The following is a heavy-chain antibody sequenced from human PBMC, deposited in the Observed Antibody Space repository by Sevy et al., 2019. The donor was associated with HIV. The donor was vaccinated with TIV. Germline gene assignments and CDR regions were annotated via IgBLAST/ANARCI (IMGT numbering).Heavy chain of an antibody. V-gene: IGHV4-38-2*01. Sequence: SETLSLSCAVSDNFISSTYYWGWIRQPPGKGLEWIGSIYHSGNTYYNPSLKSRVTISIDTSKNKFSLHLSTVTAADTAVDFYAGDAYAVAAQGLDYWGQGTLVTVSS. CDR3: AGDAYAVAAQGLDY. CDR1: DNFISSTYY. CDR2: IYHSGNT. J-gene: IGHJ4*02. D-gene: IGHD6-19*01.